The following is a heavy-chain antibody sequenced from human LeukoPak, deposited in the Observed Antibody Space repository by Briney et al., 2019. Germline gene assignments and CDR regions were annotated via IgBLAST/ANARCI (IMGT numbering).Heavy chain of an antibody. CDR2: ISYDGGNK. Sequence: GGSLRLSCAASGFSFSSYGMHWVRQAPGKGLEWVAVISYDGGNKYYADSVKGRFTISRDGSKNTLYVQMNSLRAEDTAVYYCAKGVGTNKGGYYFDYWGQGTPVTVSS. CDR1: GFSFSSYG. V-gene: IGHV3-30*18. J-gene: IGHJ4*02. D-gene: IGHD1-26*01. CDR3: AKGVGTNKGGYYFDY.